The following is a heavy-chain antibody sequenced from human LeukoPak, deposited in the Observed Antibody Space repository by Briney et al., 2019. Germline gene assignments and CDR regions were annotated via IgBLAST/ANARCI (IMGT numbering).Heavy chain of an antibody. CDR1: GGSSSSYY. CDR2: IYYSGST. J-gene: IGHJ5*02. V-gene: IGHV4-59*01. Sequence: SETLSLTCTVSGGSSSSYYWSWIRQPPGKGLEWIGYIYYSGSTNYNPSLKSRVTISVDTSKNQFSLKLSSVTAADTAVYYCARYGGGSASWSLWWFDPWGQGTLVTVSS. D-gene: IGHD6-13*01. CDR3: ARYGGGSASWSLWWFDP.